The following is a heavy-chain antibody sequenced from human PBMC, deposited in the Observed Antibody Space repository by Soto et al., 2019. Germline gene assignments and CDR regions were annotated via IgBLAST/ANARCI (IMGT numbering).Heavy chain of an antibody. Sequence: ASVKVSCKASGGTFSSYTISWVRQAPGQGLEWMGRIIPILGIANYAQRFQGRVTITADKSTSTAYMELSSLRSEDTAVYYCAREERIVVVVAAHYYMDVWGKGTTVTVSS. CDR1: GGTFSSYT. J-gene: IGHJ6*03. D-gene: IGHD2-15*01. V-gene: IGHV1-69*04. CDR2: IIPILGIA. CDR3: AREERIVVVVAAHYYMDV.